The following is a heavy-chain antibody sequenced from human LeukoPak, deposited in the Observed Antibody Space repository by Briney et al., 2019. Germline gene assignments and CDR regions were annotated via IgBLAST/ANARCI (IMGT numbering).Heavy chain of an antibody. CDR1: GFIFSDYA. V-gene: IGHV3-23*01. D-gene: IGHD3-22*01. CDR2: ISGSGGST. Sequence: GGSLRLSCAASGFIFSDYAMGWVRQPPGKGLEWVSAISGSGGSTYYADSVKGRFTTSRDNSKNKNTLYLQMNSLRAEDTAEYYCAKDKSSGHRYFDYWGQGTLVNVSS. J-gene: IGHJ4*02. CDR3: AKDKSSGHRYFDY.